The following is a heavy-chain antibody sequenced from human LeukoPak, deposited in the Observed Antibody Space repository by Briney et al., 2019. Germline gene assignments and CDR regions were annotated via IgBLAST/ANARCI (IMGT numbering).Heavy chain of an antibody. D-gene: IGHD6-19*01. CDR2: ISNSGGFT. V-gene: IGHV3-23*01. J-gene: IGHJ4*02. Sequence: PGGSLRLSCAASGFTFSIYAMSWVRQAPGKGLEWVSAISNSGGFTYYADSVRGRFTISRDNSKNTLYLQMISPRAEDTAIYYCVARESLNIRSSGWDGGLDYWGQGTLVTVSS. CDR3: VARESLNIRSSGWDGGLDY. CDR1: GFTFSIYA.